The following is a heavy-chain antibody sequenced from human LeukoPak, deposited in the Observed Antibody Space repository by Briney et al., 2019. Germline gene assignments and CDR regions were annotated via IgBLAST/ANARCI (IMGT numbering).Heavy chain of an antibody. Sequence: PSETLSLTCTVSGGSISSYYWSWIRQPPGEGLEWIGYIYYSGSTNYNPSLKSRVTISVDTSKNQFSLKLSSVTAADTAVYYCARDSGTTGEVKFDPWGQGTLVTVSS. CDR1: GGSISSYY. D-gene: IGHD3-10*01. V-gene: IGHV4-59*01. J-gene: IGHJ5*02. CDR3: ARDSGTTGEVKFDP. CDR2: IYYSGST.